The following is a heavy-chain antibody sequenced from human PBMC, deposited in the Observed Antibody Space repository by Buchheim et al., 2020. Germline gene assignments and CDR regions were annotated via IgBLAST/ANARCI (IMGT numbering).Heavy chain of an antibody. V-gene: IGHV3-30*04. CDR2: ISYDGSNK. Sequence: QVQLVESGGGVVQPGRSLRLSCAASGFTFSSYAMHWVRQAPGKGLEWVAVISYDGSNKYYADSVKGRFTISRDNSKNTLYLQMNSLRAEDTAVYYCARAQEYYYDSSPGNDAFDIWGQGT. CDR1: GFTFSSYA. D-gene: IGHD3-22*01. CDR3: ARAQEYYYDSSPGNDAFDI. J-gene: IGHJ3*02.